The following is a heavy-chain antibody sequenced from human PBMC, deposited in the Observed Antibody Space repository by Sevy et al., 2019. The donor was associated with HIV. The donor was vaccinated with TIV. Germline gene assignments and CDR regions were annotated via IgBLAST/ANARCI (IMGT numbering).Heavy chain of an antibody. CDR1: GGSVSSGTYY. V-gene: IGHV4-61*01. CDR2: IYKTGST. D-gene: IGHD3-16*01. Sequence: SETLSLSCSVSGGSVSSGTYYWSWIRQPPGKGLEWIGHIYKTGSTNYKLSLQSRVTISVDTSTNQFSLRLRSVTAAVTAVYYCARVLRGQLWYSGSLGGYYDHMDFWGKGTTVTVSS. CDR3: ARVLRGQLWYSGSLGGYYDHMDF. J-gene: IGHJ6*03.